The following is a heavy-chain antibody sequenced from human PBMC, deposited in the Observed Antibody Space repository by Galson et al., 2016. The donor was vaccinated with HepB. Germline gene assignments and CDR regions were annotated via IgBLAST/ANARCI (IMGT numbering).Heavy chain of an antibody. V-gene: IGHV3-30*03. CDR3: ARPRADYYSYFGMNL. CDR2: ISNDGVSK. CDR1: GFQFNSYG. J-gene: IGHJ6*02. D-gene: IGHD6-25*01. Sequence: SLRLSCAASGFQFNSYGMHWVRQAPGKGLEWVALISNDGVSKHYADSVKGRFSISRDDSKNTVFLQMGRLRVDDTAVYYYARPRADYYSYFGMNLWGQGTTVIVSS.